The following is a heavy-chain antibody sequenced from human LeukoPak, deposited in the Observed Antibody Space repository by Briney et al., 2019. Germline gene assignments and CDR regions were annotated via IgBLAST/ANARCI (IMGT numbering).Heavy chain of an antibody. Sequence: ASVKVSCKASGYTFTSHFMHWVRQATGQGLEWMGWMNPNSGNTGYAQKFQGRVTITRNTSISTAYMELSSLRSEDTAVYYCARAGGRYFDWLTYWDYFDYWGQGTLVTVSS. CDR2: MNPNSGNT. V-gene: IGHV1-8*03. J-gene: IGHJ4*02. CDR1: GYTFTSHF. CDR3: ARAGGRYFDWLTYWDYFDY. D-gene: IGHD3-9*01.